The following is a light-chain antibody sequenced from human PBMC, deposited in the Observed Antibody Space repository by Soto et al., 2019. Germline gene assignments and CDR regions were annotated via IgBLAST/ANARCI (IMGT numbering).Light chain of an antibody. Sequence: DIQMTQSPSSLSASVGDRVTITCQASQDISNYLNWYQQKPGKAPKLLIYDASNLETGVPSRFSGSGSGTDFTFTISSLQPEDIATYYCQQYDNLLATFGGGTKVDI. V-gene: IGKV1-33*01. CDR3: QQYDNLLAT. CDR2: DAS. J-gene: IGKJ4*01. CDR1: QDISNY.